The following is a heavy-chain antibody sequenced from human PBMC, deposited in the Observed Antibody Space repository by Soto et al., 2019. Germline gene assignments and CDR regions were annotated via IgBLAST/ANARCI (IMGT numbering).Heavy chain of an antibody. Sequence: KTSETLSLTCTVSGGSISSSNSYWGWIRQPPGKGLEWIGSIFHSGSTYYNPSLKSRVTISVDTSKNQFSLKVTSVTAADAAVYYCARTSVGAVIWIDPWGQGTLVTVSS. V-gene: IGHV4-39*01. D-gene: IGHD1-26*01. CDR3: ARTSVGAVIWIDP. J-gene: IGHJ5*02. CDR2: IFHSGST. CDR1: GGSISSSNSY.